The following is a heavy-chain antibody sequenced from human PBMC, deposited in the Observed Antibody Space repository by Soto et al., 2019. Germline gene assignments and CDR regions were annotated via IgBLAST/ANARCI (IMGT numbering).Heavy chain of an antibody. CDR1: GGSFSSYY. CDR3: ARVGLGYYASGVFWNWFDP. D-gene: IGHD3-10*01. V-gene: IGHV4-34*01. J-gene: IGHJ5*02. Sequence: PSETLSLTCAVYGGSFSSYYWSWIRQPPGKGLEWIGEINHSGSTNYNPSLKSRVTISVDTSKNQFSLKLSSVTAADAAVYYCARVGLGYYASGVFWNWFDPWGQGTLVTVSS. CDR2: INHSGST.